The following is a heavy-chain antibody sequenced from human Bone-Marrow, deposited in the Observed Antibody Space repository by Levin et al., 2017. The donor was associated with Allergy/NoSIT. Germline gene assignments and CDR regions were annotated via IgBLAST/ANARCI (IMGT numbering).Heavy chain of an antibody. CDR1: GFTFSTYS. J-gene: IGHJ6*02. CDR2: ISSSSSYI. CDR3: SRGAVGPPGPYGMDV. V-gene: IGHV3-21*01. Sequence: GESLKISCEASGFTFSTYSMNWVRQAPGKGLEWVSSISSSSSYIYYADSLKGRFTISRDNAKNSLYLQMNSLRAEDTAVYSCSRGAVGPPGPYGMDVWGQGTTVIVSS. D-gene: IGHD1-26*01.